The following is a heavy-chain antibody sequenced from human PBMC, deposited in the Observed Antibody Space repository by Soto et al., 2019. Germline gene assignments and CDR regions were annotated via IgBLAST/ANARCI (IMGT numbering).Heavy chain of an antibody. CDR2: IIPIFGTA. V-gene: IGHV1-69*13. Sequence: SVKVSCKASGGTFSSYAISWVRQAPGQGLEWMGGIIPIFGTANYAQKFQGRVTITADESTSTAYMELSSLRSEDTAVYYCARGSFNLDDSSGYHQYYFDYWGQGTLVTVSS. D-gene: IGHD3-22*01. J-gene: IGHJ4*02. CDR3: ARGSFNLDDSSGYHQYYFDY. CDR1: GGTFSSYA.